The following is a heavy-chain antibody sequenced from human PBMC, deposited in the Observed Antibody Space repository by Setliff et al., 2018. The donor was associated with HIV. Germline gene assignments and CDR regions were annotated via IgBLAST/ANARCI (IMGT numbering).Heavy chain of an antibody. J-gene: IGHJ4*02. CDR3: ARFNWGNYFDY. D-gene: IGHD7-27*01. V-gene: IGHV1-69*13. Sequence: SVKVSCKASGGTFSSYAISWVRQAPGQGLEWMGGIIPISGTANYAQKFQGRVTITADESKSTAYMELSSLRSEDTAVYYCARFNWGNYFDYWGQGTLVTVSS. CDR2: IIPISGTA. CDR1: GGTFSSYA.